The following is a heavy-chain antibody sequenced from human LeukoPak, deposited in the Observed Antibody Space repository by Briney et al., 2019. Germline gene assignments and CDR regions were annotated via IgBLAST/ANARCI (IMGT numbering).Heavy chain of an antibody. V-gene: IGHV4-38-2*02. CDR2: IYYNGST. Sequence: SETLSLTCTVSGYSISSGYYWGWIRQPPGKGLEWIGSIYYNGSTYYNPSLKSRVTISVDTSKNQFSLKLSSVTAADTAVYYCARSIAVAGPGRGWFDPWGQGTLVTVSS. CDR1: GYSISSGYY. CDR3: ARSIAVAGPGRGWFDP. J-gene: IGHJ5*02. D-gene: IGHD6-19*01.